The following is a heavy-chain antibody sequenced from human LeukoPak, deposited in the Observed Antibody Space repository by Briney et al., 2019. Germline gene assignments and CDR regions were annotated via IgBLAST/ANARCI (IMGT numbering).Heavy chain of an antibody. Sequence: ASVKVSCKASGYTFTSYGISWVRQAPGQGLEWMGWISAYNGNTNYAQKLQGRVTMTTDTSTSTAYMELRSLRPDDTAVYYCAREKDYYDSSGYIDWGQGTLVTVSS. J-gene: IGHJ4*02. CDR1: GYTFTSYG. CDR3: AREKDYYDSSGYID. CDR2: ISAYNGNT. V-gene: IGHV1-18*01. D-gene: IGHD3-22*01.